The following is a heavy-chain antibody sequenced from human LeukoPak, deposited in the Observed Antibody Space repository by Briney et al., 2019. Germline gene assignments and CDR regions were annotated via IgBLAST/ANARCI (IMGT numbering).Heavy chain of an antibody. D-gene: IGHD3-3*01. V-gene: IGHV3-7*01. CDR3: ARDQEDRHYDFWSGYYPYYFDY. CDR1: GFTFSSYW. Sequence: PGGSLRLSCAASGFTFSSYWMSWVRQAPGKGREGVANIKQDGSEKYYVDSVKGRFTISRDNAKNSLYLQMNSLRAEDTAVYYCARDQEDRHYDFWSGYYPYYFDYWGQGTLVTVSS. J-gene: IGHJ4*02. CDR2: IKQDGSEK.